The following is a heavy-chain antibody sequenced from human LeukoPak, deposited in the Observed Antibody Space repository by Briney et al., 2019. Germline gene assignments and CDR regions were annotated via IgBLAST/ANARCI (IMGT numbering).Heavy chain of an antibody. CDR1: GFTFSTYW. Sequence: KPGGSLRLSCAASGFTFSTYWMHWVRHAPGKGLVWVSRINTDESRTNYADSVKGRFTISRDNAKNTVYLHMNSLRAEDTAVYYCARGALYSYYMDVWGKGTTVTVSS. CDR2: INTDESRT. V-gene: IGHV3-74*01. CDR3: ARGALYSYYMDV. J-gene: IGHJ6*03.